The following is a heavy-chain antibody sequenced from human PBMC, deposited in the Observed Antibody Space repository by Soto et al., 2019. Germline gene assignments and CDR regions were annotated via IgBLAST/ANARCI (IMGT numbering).Heavy chain of an antibody. J-gene: IGHJ4*02. CDR1: GFTFSNYG. V-gene: IGHV3-33*01. Sequence: QVQLVESGGGLVQPGRSLRLSCVASGFTFSNYGMHWARQAPGKGLEWVAVIWYDGSGEYYADSVKGRFTISRDNSKNTRYRQMRSLAAEDTAVYYCARDAFPYDSLDYWGQGTLVTVSS. CDR2: IWYDGSGE. CDR3: ARDAFPYDSLDY. D-gene: IGHD3-22*01.